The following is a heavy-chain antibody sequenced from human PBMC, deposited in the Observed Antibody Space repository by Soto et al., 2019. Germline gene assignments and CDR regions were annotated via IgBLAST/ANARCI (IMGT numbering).Heavy chain of an antibody. V-gene: IGHV3-74*01. Sequence: EVQLMESGGGLVQPGGSLRLSCAVSGFTFSNYWMHWVRQAPGKGLVWVSTISPDGTIPDYTDSVKGRLAISRDNAKSTLFLQINSLRPEDTAVYYCARFRGDAFDIWGQGTMVTVSS. J-gene: IGHJ3*02. D-gene: IGHD3-10*01. CDR2: ISPDGTIP. CDR3: ARFRGDAFDI. CDR1: GFTFSNYW.